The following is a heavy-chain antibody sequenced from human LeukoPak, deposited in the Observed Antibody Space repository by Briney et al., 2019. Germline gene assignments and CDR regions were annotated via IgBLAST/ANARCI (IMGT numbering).Heavy chain of an antibody. Sequence: RASVTVSLMASVGTFTIYAISWVRQAPGQGGEWMVGIIPIFSTANYAQKFQGTVTITTDESTSTAYMELSSLRSEDTAVYYCARVNVRGNWFDPWGQGTLVTVSS. CDR2: IIPIFSTA. CDR1: VGTFTIYA. CDR3: ARVNVRGNWFDP. V-gene: IGHV1-69*05. J-gene: IGHJ5*02.